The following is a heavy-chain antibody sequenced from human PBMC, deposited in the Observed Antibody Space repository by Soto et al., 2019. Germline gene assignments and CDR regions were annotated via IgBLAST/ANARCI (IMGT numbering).Heavy chain of an antibody. J-gene: IGHJ6*02. CDR2: IIPIFGTA. V-gene: IGHV1-69*06. Sequence: ASVKVSCKASGGTFSSYAISRVRQAPGQGLEWMGGIIPIFGTANYAQKFQGRVTITADKSTSTAYMELSSLRSEDTAVYYCARGIVVVVAANQGYYYYGMDVWGQGTTVTVSS. D-gene: IGHD2-15*01. CDR1: GGTFSSYA. CDR3: ARGIVVVVAANQGYYYYGMDV.